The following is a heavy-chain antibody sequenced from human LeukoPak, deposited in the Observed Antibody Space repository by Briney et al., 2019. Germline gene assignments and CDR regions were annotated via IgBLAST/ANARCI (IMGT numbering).Heavy chain of an antibody. CDR3: ARHKYCSSTSCYSLDY. D-gene: IGHD2-2*01. J-gene: IGHJ4*02. CDR1: GGSISSYY. Sequence: SETLSLTCTVSGGSISSYYWSWIRQPPGKGLEWIGYIYYSGSTNYNPSLKSRVTISVDTSKNQFSLKLSSVTAADTAVYYCARHKYCSSTSCYSLDYWGQGTLVTVSS. CDR2: IYYSGST. V-gene: IGHV4-59*08.